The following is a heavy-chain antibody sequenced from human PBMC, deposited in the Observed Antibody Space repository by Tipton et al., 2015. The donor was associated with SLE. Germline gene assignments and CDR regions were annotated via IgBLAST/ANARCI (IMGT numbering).Heavy chain of an antibody. D-gene: IGHD5-18*01. CDR3: ARRGYSYGHYMDV. CDR2: IYYSGST. Sequence: TLSLTCAVSDKSFTGFYWTWIRQPPGKGLEWIGYIYYSGSTNYSPSLESRVTISVDTSKNQFSLKLSSVTAADTAVYYCARRGYSYGHYMDVWGKGTTVTVSS. CDR1: DKSFTGFY. J-gene: IGHJ6*03. V-gene: IGHV4-59*12.